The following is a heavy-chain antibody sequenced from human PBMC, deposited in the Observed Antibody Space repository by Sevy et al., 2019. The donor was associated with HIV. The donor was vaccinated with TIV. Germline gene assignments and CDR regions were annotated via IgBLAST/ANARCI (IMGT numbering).Heavy chain of an antibody. CDR1: GYTFTSFG. CDR3: ARDKYYYVSGSFDY. CDR2: IIAVFGTT. J-gene: IGHJ4*01. D-gene: IGHD3-10*01. Sequence: ASVKVSCKASGYTFTSFGVSWVRQAPGQGLEWMGGIIAVFGTTNYAQKFQGRVTVTADESRSTAYMELSSLRSEDTAVYYCARDKYYYVSGSFDYWGQRTQVTVSS. V-gene: IGHV1-69*13.